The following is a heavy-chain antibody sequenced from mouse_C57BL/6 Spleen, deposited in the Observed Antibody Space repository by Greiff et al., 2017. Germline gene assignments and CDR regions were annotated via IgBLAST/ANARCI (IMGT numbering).Heavy chain of an antibody. D-gene: IGHD2-3*01. CDR1: GFTFSNYW. J-gene: IGHJ4*01. Sequence: VKVEESGGGLVQPGGSMKLSCVASGFTFSNYWMNWVRQSPEKGLEWVAQIRLKSDNYATHYAESVKGRFTISRDDSNSSVYLQMNNLRAEDTGIDYCDAGSCDGYFYAMDYWGQGTSVTVSS. CDR3: DAGSCDGYFYAMDY. V-gene: IGHV6-3*01. CDR2: IRLKSDNYAT.